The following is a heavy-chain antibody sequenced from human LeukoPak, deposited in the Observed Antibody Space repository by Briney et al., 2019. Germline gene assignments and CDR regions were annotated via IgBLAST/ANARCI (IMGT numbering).Heavy chain of an antibody. J-gene: IGHJ4*02. V-gene: IGHV3-20*04. CDR2: INWNGGST. D-gene: IGHD3-9*01. CDR3: ARAGYDILTGTREFDY. Sequence: GGSLRLSCAASGFTFDDYGMSWVRQAPGKGLEWVSGINWNGGSTGYADSVKGRFTISRDNAKNSLYLQMNSLRAEDTALYYCARAGYDILTGTREFDYWGQGTLVTVSS. CDR1: GFTFDDYG.